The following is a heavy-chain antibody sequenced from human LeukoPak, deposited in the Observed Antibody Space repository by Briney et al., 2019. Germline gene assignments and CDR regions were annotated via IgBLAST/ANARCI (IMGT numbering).Heavy chain of an antibody. D-gene: IGHD2-15*01. V-gene: IGHV4-34*01. CDR2: INYSGST. CDR1: DESFSGYY. Sequence: SETLSLTRAVSDESFSGYYWNWIRQPPGRGLEWIGEINYSGSTQYHPSLKSRVSMSVDKSKKQVSLKLSSVTVADTAVYYCAREGRGGHNFDYWGQGTLAIVSS. J-gene: IGHJ4*02. CDR3: AREGRGGHNFDY.